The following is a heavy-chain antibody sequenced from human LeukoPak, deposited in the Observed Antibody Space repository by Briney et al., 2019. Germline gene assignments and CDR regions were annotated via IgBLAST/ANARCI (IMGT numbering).Heavy chain of an antibody. CDR1: GYTFSDFY. CDR2: ITPKSGDT. D-gene: IGHD3-3*02. Sequence: ASLKVSCKASGYTFSDFYIHWARQAPGQGLEYVGWITPKSGDTYSPQRFQGRVTMTGDASISTAYMELSSLRSDDTAVYFCARVRLADERAWAYWGQGTLVTVSS. J-gene: IGHJ4*02. CDR3: ARVRLADERAWAY. V-gene: IGHV1-2*02.